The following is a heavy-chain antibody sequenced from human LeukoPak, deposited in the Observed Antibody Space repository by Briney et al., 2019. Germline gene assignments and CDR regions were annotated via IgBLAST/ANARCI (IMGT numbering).Heavy chain of an antibody. V-gene: IGHV3-23*01. CDR1: GFTFSSYG. CDR3: AKGDSGSYSRWDY. CDR2: ISCSGGST. D-gene: IGHD1-26*01. J-gene: IGHJ4*02. Sequence: GGSLRLSCAASGFTFSSYGMSWVRQAPGKGLEWVSAISCSGGSTYYADSVKGRFTISRDNSKNTLYLQMNSLRAEDTAVYYCAKGDSGSYSRWDYWGQGTLVTVSS.